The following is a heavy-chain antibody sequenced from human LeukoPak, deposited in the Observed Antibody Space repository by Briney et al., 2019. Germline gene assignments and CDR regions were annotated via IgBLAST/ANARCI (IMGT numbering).Heavy chain of an antibody. CDR3: ARVTVVTAAIDY. D-gene: IGHD1-14*01. J-gene: IGHJ4*02. CDR1: GGTFSSYA. V-gene: IGHV1-69*04. Sequence: SVKVSCKAPGGTFSSYAISWVRQAPGQGLEWMGRIIPILGIANYAQKFQGRVTITADKSTSTAYMELSSLRSEDTAVYYCARVTVVTAAIDYWGQGTLVTVSS. CDR2: IIPILGIA.